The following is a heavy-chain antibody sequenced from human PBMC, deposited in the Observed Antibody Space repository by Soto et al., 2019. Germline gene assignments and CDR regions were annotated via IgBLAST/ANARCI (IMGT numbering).Heavy chain of an antibody. Sequence: QVQLVESGGGVVQPGRSLRLSCAASGFTFSSYAMHWVRQAPGKGLEWVAVISYDGSNKYYADSVKGRFTISRDNSKNQLYLQMTSLRAEDTAVYYCARDREGFYVVGAACFDYWGQGPLVTVSS. CDR1: GFTFSSYA. CDR3: ARDREGFYVVGAACFDY. V-gene: IGHV3-30-3*01. D-gene: IGHD2-15*01. J-gene: IGHJ4*02. CDR2: ISYDGSNK.